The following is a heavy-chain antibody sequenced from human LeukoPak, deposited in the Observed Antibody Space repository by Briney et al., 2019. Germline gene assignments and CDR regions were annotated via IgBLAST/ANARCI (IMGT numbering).Heavy chain of an antibody. Sequence: SETLSLTCTVSGGSISSSSSHWGWIRQPPGKGLEWIGSIYYSGSTYYNPSLKSRVTISVDTSKNQFSLKLSSVTAADTAMYYCARSYSSSDHYYYYGMDVWGQGTTVTVSS. D-gene: IGHD6-13*01. J-gene: IGHJ6*02. V-gene: IGHV4-39*01. CDR3: ARSYSSSDHYYYYGMDV. CDR2: IYYSGST. CDR1: GGSISSSSSH.